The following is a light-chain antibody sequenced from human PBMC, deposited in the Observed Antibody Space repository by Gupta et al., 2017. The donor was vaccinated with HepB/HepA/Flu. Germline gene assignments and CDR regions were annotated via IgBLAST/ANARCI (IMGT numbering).Light chain of an antibody. J-gene: IGKJ4*01. CDR2: GAS. CDR1: QDIKTY. CDR3: HQLISYPLT. V-gene: IGKV1-9*01. Sequence: IQLTQSPSFLSASVGDRVTITCRASQDIKTYFAWYQQKPGGAPKLLIYGASTLQSGVPARFSGGGSGTEFTLTITSLQPEDFATYYCHQLISYPLTFGGGTKV.